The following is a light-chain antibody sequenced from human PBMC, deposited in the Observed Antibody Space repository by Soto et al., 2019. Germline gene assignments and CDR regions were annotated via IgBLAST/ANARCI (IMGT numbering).Light chain of an antibody. V-gene: IGKV3-20*01. Sequence: EIVLTQSPGTLSLFPGERATLSCRASQSLITRYLAWYQQKPGQAPRLLIYGASSRATGIPDRFSGSWYGTDFPLTISRLEPDDFAVYSCQQYGTSPTFGQGTRLEIK. J-gene: IGKJ5*01. CDR2: GAS. CDR3: QQYGTSPT. CDR1: QSLITRY.